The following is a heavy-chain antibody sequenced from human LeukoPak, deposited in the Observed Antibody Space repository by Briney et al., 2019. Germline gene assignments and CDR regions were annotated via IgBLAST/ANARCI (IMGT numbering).Heavy chain of an antibody. CDR2: ISYGESNK. V-gene: IGHV3-30*04. D-gene: IGHD3-3*02. CDR1: GFTFSNYA. CDR3: ARGTIYSIFGVVIPPNY. J-gene: IGHJ4*02. Sequence: AGGSLRLSCAASGFTFSNYAMHWVRQAPGKGLEWVAVISYGESNKYYADSVKGRFTISRDNSKNTLYLQMNSLRGEDTAVYYCARGTIYSIFGVVIPPNYWGQGTLVTVSS.